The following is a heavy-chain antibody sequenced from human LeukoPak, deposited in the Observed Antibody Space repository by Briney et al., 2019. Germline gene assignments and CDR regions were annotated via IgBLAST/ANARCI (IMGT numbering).Heavy chain of an antibody. D-gene: IGHD6-13*01. Sequence: SGTLSLTCSVSGASISNNNWWNWMRQPPGKGLEWIGDIFHAGSTNYNPSLKSRVTISLDKSKNQFSLKLGSVTAADTAMYYCARGRQQMVLGTDYWGQGTLVTVSS. J-gene: IGHJ4*02. CDR1: GASISNNNW. CDR2: IFHAGST. CDR3: ARGRQQMVLGTDY. V-gene: IGHV4-4*02.